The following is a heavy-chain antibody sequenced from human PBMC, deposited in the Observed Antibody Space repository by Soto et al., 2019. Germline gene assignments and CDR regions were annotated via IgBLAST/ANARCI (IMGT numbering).Heavy chain of an antibody. Sequence: ASVKVSCKASGYTFTSYAMHWVRQAPGQRLEWMGWINAGNGNTKYSQKFQGRVTITRDTSASTAYMELSSLRSEDTAVYYCVAVLLWFGEGPNWFDPWGQGTLVTVSS. CDR3: VAVLLWFGEGPNWFDP. J-gene: IGHJ5*02. CDR1: GYTFTSYA. D-gene: IGHD3-10*01. V-gene: IGHV1-3*01. CDR2: INAGNGNT.